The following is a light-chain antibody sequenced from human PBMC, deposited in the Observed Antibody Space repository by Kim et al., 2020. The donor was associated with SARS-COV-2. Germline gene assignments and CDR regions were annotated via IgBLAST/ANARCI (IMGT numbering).Light chain of an antibody. V-gene: IGKV1-39*01. Sequence: DIQMTQSPSSLSASVGDRVTITCRTSQTFSNYLNWYQQKAGKAPKLLIYTASALQTGVPSRFSGSGFGTDFTLTISSLQPEDIATYFCQQTYSIPFTFGGGTKVDIK. J-gene: IGKJ4*01. CDR3: QQTYSIPFT. CDR2: TAS. CDR1: QTFSNY.